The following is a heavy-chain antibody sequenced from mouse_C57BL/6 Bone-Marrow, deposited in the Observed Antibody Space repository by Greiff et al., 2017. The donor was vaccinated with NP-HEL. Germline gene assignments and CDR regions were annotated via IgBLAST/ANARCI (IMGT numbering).Heavy chain of an antibody. CDR2: IHPNTGST. D-gene: IGHD2-4*01. CDR3: ARGRLRQGAWFAY. J-gene: IGHJ3*01. CDR1: GYTFTSYW. Sequence: VQLQQPGAELVKPGASVKLSCKASGYTFTSYWMHWVKQRPGQGLEWIGMIHPNTGSTNYNEKFKSKATLTVDKSSSTAYMQLSSRTSEDSAVYYCARGRLRQGAWFAYWGQGTLVTVSA. V-gene: IGHV1-64*01.